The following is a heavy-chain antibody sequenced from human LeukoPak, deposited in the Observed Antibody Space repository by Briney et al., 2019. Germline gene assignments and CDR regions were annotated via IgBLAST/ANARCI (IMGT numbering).Heavy chain of an antibody. D-gene: IGHD3-16*01. CDR3: ARRRVMRPFDY. V-gene: IGHV4-39*01. CDR1: GGSISSSSYY. J-gene: IGHJ4*02. CDR2: IYYSGST. Sequence: SETLSLTCTVSGGSISSSSYYWGWIRQPPGKGLEWIGSIYYSGSTYYNPSLKSRVTISVDTSKNQFSLKLSSVTAADTAVYYCARRRVMRPFDYWGQGTLVTVSS.